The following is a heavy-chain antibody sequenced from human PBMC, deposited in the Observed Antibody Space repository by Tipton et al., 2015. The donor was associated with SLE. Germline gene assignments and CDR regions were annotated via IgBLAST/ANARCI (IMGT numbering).Heavy chain of an antibody. CDR2: VSPSGDT. D-gene: IGHD6-13*01. CDR1: GYSISTGFY. V-gene: IGHV4-38-2*02. J-gene: IGHJ4*02. Sequence: LRLSCTVSGYSISTGFYWGWIRQPPGKGLDWIGHVSPSGDTNYNPSLESRVTISRDTPNNQFSLKLNSVTAADTAIYYCARRRGSSWYEDYFDYWGQGTLVTVSS. CDR3: ARRRGSSWYEDYFDY.